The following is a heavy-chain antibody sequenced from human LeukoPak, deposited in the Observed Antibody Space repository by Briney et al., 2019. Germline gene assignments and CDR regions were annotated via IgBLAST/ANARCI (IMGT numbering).Heavy chain of an antibody. V-gene: IGHV3-74*01. CDR1: GFTFSSCW. CDR2: INTDGSDT. Sequence: GGSLRLSCAASGFTFSSCWMYWVRQAPGKGLVWVSRINTDGSDTNYADSVKGRFTISRDNAKSTLYLQMNSLRAEDTAVYYCASHPGYDFWSGYSYWGQGTLVTVSS. CDR3: ASHPGYDFWSGYSY. J-gene: IGHJ4*02. D-gene: IGHD3-3*01.